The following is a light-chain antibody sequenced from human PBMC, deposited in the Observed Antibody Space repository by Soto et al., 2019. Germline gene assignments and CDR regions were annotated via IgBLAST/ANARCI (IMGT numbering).Light chain of an antibody. CDR1: HSVGSN. V-gene: IGKV3-20*01. CDR2: SSS. CDR3: QQYGRSPTWT. Sequence: EIVMTQSPATLSVSPGERATLTCRASHSVGSNLAWYQQKPGQAPRLLIYSSSSRAAGVSDRFSGSGSGTDFSLTISRLEPEDFAMYYCQQYGRSPTWTFGQGTKVDIK. J-gene: IGKJ1*01.